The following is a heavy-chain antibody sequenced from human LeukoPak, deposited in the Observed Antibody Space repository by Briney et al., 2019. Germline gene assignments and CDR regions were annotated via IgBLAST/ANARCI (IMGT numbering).Heavy chain of an antibody. Sequence: PGRSLRLSCAASGFTFSSHGMHWVRQAPGKGLEWVAVISYDGSNKCYADSVKGRFTISRDNSKNTLYLQMNSLRAEDTAVYYCAREARYDSSGYYFDYWGQGTLVTVSS. J-gene: IGHJ4*02. CDR2: ISYDGSNK. V-gene: IGHV3-30*03. D-gene: IGHD3-22*01. CDR1: GFTFSSHG. CDR3: AREARYDSSGYYFDY.